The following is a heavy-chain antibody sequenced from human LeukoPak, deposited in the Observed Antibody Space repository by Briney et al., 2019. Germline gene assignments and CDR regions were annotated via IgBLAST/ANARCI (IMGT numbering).Heavy chain of an antibody. CDR2: IYHSGST. D-gene: IGHD1-7*01. V-gene: IGHV4-30-2*01. CDR1: GVSISSGGYS. J-gene: IGHJ4*02. CDR3: AREDSELLGVDY. Sequence: SQTLSLTCAVSGVSISSGGYSWNWIRQPPGKGLEWIGYIYHSGSTYYNPSLKSRVTISVDRSKNQFSLELSSVTAADTAVYYCAREDSELLGVDYWGQGTLVTVSS.